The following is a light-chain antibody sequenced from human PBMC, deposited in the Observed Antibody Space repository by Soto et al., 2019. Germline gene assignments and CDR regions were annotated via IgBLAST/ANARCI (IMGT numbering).Light chain of an antibody. CDR3: QQYNSYLLT. CDR1: QSISSW. J-gene: IGKJ4*01. Sequence: DIQMTQSPSTLSASVGDRVTITCRASQSISSWLAWYQQKPGKAPKLLIYKASSLESGVPSRFSGSGSGTEFTLTITSLQPDDFASYYCQQYNSYLLTFGGGTKVQIK. V-gene: IGKV1-5*03. CDR2: KAS.